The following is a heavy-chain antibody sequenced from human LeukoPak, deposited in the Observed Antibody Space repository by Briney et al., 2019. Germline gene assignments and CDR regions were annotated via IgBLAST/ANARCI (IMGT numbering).Heavy chain of an antibody. J-gene: IGHJ6*02. Sequence: QAGGSLRLSCTASGFTFGDYAMSWVRQAPGKGLEWVGFIRSKAYGGTTEYAASVKGRFTISRDDSKSIAYLQMNSLKTEDTAVYYCTRGPYVRGVIGGDYYYYYGMDVWGQGTTVTVSS. CDR3: TRGPYVRGVIGGDYYYYYGMDV. CDR2: IRSKAYGGTT. D-gene: IGHD3-10*02. CDR1: GFTFGDYA. V-gene: IGHV3-49*04.